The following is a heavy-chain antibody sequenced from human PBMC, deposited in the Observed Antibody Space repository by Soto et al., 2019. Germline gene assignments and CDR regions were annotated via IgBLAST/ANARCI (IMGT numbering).Heavy chain of an antibody. V-gene: IGHV3-23*01. D-gene: IGHD2-2*01. CDR1: GFTFSSYA. CDR3: AKVGTIVVVPAGGGMDV. CDR2: ISGSGGST. Sequence: PGGSLRLSCAASGFTFSSYAMSWVRQAPGKGLEWVSAISGSGGSTYYADSVKGRFTISRDNSKNTLYLQMNSLRAEDTAVYYCAKVGTIVVVPAGGGMDVWGQGTTVTVSS. J-gene: IGHJ6*02.